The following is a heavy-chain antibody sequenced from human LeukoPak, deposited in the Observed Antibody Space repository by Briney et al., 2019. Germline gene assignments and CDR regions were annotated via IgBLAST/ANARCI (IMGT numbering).Heavy chain of an antibody. V-gene: IGHV3-7*01. CDR1: GFSFSNYW. CDR3: ARDRGYSNFDY. J-gene: IGHJ4*02. Sequence: GGSLRLFCAASGFSFSNYWMSCVRQARGKGLEWVANMNEDGSEKNYVDSVKGRFTISRDNAQDSLYLQKNSLRAEDTAVYYCARDRGYSNFDYWGQGTLLTVSS. D-gene: IGHD4-11*01. CDR2: MNEDGSEK.